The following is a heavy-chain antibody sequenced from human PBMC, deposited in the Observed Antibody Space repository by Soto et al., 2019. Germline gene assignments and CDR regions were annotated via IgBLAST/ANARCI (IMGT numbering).Heavy chain of an antibody. V-gene: IGHV3-53*04. CDR1: GFTVSSNY. CDR3: ARDGRLNDAFDI. CDR2: IYSGGST. Sequence: GGSLRLSCAASGFTVSSNYMSWVRQAPGKGLEWVSVIYSGGSTYYADSVKGRFNISRQNSKNTLYLQMNSLRAEDTAVYYCARDGRLNDAFDIWGQGTMVTVSS. J-gene: IGHJ3*02.